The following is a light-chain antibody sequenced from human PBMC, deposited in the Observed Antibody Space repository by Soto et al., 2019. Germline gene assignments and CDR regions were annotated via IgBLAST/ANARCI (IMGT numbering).Light chain of an antibody. CDR3: QQYGSSGT. J-gene: IGKJ1*01. CDR1: QSVSSN. Sequence: IVLTQSPGTLSLPPGERPTLSGTASQSVSSNLAWYQRKPGQAPRXLIYGASTRATGIPARFSGSGSGTEFTLTISSLQSEDFAVYYCQQYGSSGTFGQGTKVDIK. V-gene: IGKV3-15*01. CDR2: GAS.